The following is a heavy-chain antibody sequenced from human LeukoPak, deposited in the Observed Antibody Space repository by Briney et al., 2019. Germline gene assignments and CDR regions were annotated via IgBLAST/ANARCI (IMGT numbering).Heavy chain of an antibody. CDR3: ARATVTFRNVYYMDV. Sequence: SVKVSCKASGGTFSSYAISWVRQAPGQGREWMGGIIPIFGTANYAQKFQGRVTITTDESTSTAYMELSSLRSEDTAVYYCARATVTFRNVYYMDVWGKGTTVTVSS. CDR2: IIPIFGTA. J-gene: IGHJ6*03. CDR1: GGTFSSYA. D-gene: IGHD4-17*01. V-gene: IGHV1-69*05.